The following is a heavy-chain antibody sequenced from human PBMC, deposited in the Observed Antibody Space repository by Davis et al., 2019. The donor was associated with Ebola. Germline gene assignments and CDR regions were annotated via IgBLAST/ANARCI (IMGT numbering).Heavy chain of an antibody. V-gene: IGHV4-4*02. D-gene: IGHD6-13*01. CDR1: GGSISSSNW. CDR2: IYHSGST. CDR3: ARGSSWSIYGMDV. Sequence: MPSETLSLTCAVSGGSISSSNWWSWVRQPPGKGLDWIGEIYHSGSTNYNPSLKSRVTISVDKSKNQFSLKLSSVTAADTAVYYCARGSSWSIYGMDVWGQGTTVTVSS. J-gene: IGHJ6*02.